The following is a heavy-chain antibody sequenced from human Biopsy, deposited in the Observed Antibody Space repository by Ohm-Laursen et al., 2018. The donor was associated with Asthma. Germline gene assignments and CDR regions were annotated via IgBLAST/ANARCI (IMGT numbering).Heavy chain of an antibody. CDR1: GFTFRSYA. CDR2: GGSYYDGGLK. Sequence: SLRLSCTASGFTFRSYAMHWVRQAPGKGLEWVAVGGSYYDGGLKYYADSVNGRFTVSRDDSKNTLYLQMNSLRPDDTAVYYCSRDVMEWYLPAFDFWGQGTLVTVSS. V-gene: IGHV3-30-3*01. D-gene: IGHD3-3*01. CDR3: SRDVMEWYLPAFDF. J-gene: IGHJ4*02.